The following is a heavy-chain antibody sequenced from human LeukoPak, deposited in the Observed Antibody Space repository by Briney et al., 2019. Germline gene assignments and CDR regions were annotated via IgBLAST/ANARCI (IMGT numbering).Heavy chain of an antibody. CDR3: ARAAGYSSGWYLG. D-gene: IGHD6-19*01. J-gene: IGHJ4*02. Sequence: PGGSLRLSCAASGFTVSSNYMSWVRQAPGKGLEWVSSISSSSSYIYYADSVEGRFTISRDNAKNSLYLQMNSLRAEDTAVYYCARAAGYSSGWYLGWGQGTLVTVSS. V-gene: IGHV3-21*01. CDR2: ISSSSSYI. CDR1: GFTVSSNY.